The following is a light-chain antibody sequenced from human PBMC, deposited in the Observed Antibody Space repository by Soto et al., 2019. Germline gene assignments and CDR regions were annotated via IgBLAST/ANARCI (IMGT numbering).Light chain of an antibody. J-gene: IGKJ1*01. CDR2: AAS. Sequence: IQETQSPTSVSASVVDRVTITCGSSQDSRNYLGWYQQKPGKAPKLLIYAASSLQSGVPSRFSGSGSGTDFTLTISSLQTEDFATYYCQQSYSNPGTFGQGTKVDIK. V-gene: IGKV1-39*01. CDR1: QDSRNY. CDR3: QQSYSNPGT.